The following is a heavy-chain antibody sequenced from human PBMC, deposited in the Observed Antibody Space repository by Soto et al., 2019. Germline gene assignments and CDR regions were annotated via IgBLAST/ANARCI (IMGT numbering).Heavy chain of an antibody. CDR1: GGSLNSSGYY. CDR3: ARGGSYVGFDS. J-gene: IGHJ4*02. CDR2: IHYFGST. Sequence: PSETLSLTCTVSGGSLNSSGYYWSWIRQPPGKGLEWIGYIHYFGSTKYNPSLESRVVISVDTSKNQSSLKVPSVTAADTAKYFCARGGSYVGFDSWGQGARVTVSS. V-gene: IGHV4-61*08. D-gene: IGHD1-26*01.